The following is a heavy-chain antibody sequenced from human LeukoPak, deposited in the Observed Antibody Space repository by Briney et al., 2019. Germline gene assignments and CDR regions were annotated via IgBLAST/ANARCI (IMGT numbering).Heavy chain of an antibody. CDR2: IYTSGST. Sequence: SETLSLTCTVSGGSISSYYWSWIRQPAGKGLEWIGRIYTSGSTNYNPSLKSRVTMSVDTSKNQFSLKLSSVTAADTAVYYCARVRPHYDILTGYYLPYYYYTDVWGKGTTVTVSS. V-gene: IGHV4-4*07. D-gene: IGHD3-9*01. CDR3: ARVRPHYDILTGYYLPYYYYTDV. J-gene: IGHJ6*03. CDR1: GGSISSYY.